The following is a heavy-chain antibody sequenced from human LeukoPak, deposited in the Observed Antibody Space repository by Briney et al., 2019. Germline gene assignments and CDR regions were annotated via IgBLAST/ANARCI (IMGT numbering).Heavy chain of an antibody. V-gene: IGHV1-18*01. CDR2: ISGNNGNT. D-gene: IGHD1-26*01. CDR1: GYTFTSYG. CDR3: ARVTTGTSGGYWSGGSYYYYMDV. J-gene: IGHJ6*03. Sequence: ASVNVSCKASGYTFTSYGISWVRQAPGQGLEWMGWISGNNGNTNYAQKLQGRVTMTTDTSTAYMELRSLRSDDTAVYFCARVTTGTSGGYWSGGSYYYYMDVWGKGTTVTVSS.